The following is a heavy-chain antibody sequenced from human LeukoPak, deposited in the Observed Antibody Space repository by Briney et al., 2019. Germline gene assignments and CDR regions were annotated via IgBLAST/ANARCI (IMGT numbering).Heavy chain of an antibody. CDR3: AKAHYNWNDGFDY. D-gene: IGHD1-20*01. Sequence: GGSLRLSCAVSGLTFNSYAMSWVRQAPGKGLEWGSGISGSGVYTYYAASAKGRFTISRENSKRTLYLQMNSLRVEDTAVYYCAKAHYNWNDGFDYWGQGTLVTVSS. V-gene: IGHV3-23*01. CDR1: GLTFNSYA. CDR2: ISGSGVYT. J-gene: IGHJ4*02.